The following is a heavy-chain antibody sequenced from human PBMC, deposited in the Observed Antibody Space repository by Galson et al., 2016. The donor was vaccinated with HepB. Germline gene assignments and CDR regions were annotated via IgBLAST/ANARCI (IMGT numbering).Heavy chain of an antibody. Sequence: SLRLSCAASGFTFSSYTMNWVRQAPGKGLEWVSYISSSSSSIYYADSVKGRFTISRDNAKNTLYLQMNSLRAEDTAAYYCAKGYGLWDYWGQGTLVTVSS. CDR3: AKGYGLWDY. CDR1: GFTFSSYT. V-gene: IGHV3-48*01. CDR2: ISSSSSSI. J-gene: IGHJ4*02. D-gene: IGHD5-18*01.